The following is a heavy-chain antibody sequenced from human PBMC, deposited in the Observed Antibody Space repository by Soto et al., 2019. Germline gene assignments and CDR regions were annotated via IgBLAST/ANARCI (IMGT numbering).Heavy chain of an antibody. J-gene: IGHJ3*02. CDR3: AHPRGYGVFDAYDI. Sequence: GGSLRLSCAASGFTFSTYAMSWVRQAPGKGLEWVSAISGSGEYIYYTESVKGRFTISRDNSINVLFLQMSSLRAEDTAVYYCAHPRGYGVFDAYDIWGQGTMVTVSS. CDR2: ISGSGEYI. V-gene: IGHV3-23*01. CDR1: GFTFSTYA. D-gene: IGHD4-17*01.